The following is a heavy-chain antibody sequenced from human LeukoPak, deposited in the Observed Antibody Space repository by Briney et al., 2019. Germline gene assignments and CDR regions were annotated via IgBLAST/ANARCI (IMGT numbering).Heavy chain of an antibody. Sequence: GPLRLSCAASKLTFSRYTMNWLRHAPGGGVEWVSSITSTSSYIYYADSVKGRFTISRDNAKNSLYLQMNSLRAEDTAVYYCARDRYDTTGYVTPDDAFDIWGQGTMVTVSS. D-gene: IGHD3-22*01. CDR2: ITSTSSYI. CDR1: KLTFSRYT. V-gene: IGHV3-21*01. CDR3: ARDRYDTTGYVTPDDAFDI. J-gene: IGHJ3*02.